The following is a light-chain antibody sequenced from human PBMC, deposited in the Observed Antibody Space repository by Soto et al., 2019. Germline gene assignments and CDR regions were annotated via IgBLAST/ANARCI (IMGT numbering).Light chain of an antibody. CDR2: LGS. V-gene: IGKV2-28*01. J-gene: IGKJ4*01. CDR3: MQALQTPLT. CDR1: QSLLHTNGYNY. Sequence: DIVVTQSPLSLPVTPGEPASISCRSSQSLLHTNGYNYLNWYLQKPGQSPQLLIYLGSNRASGVPERCSGSGSGTDFTLEITRVEAEDVGVYYCMQALQTPLTFGGGTKVEIK.